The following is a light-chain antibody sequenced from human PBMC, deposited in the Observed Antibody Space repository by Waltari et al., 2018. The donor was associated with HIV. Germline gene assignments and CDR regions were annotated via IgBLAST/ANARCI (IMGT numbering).Light chain of an antibody. CDR2: WAS. Sequence: DIVMTQSPDSLAVSLGGRATINCKSSQSVLYTSTNKNYLAWYQQKSGQPPKLIIYWASTRESGVPDRFSGSGSGTNFTLTISSLQAEDVALYYCQQYYSIPRTFGQGTKVEIQ. CDR1: QSVLYTSTNKNY. V-gene: IGKV4-1*01. CDR3: QQYYSIPRT. J-gene: IGKJ1*01.